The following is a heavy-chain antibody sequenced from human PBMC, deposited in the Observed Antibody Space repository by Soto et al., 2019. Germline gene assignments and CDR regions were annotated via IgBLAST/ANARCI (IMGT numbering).Heavy chain of an antibody. CDR1: GGSISSGGYY. J-gene: IGHJ4*02. CDR2: IYYSGST. CDR3: ARMKDGDHWVFDY. V-gene: IGHV4-31*03. Sequence: QVQLQESGPGLVKPSQTLSLTCTVSGGSISSGGYYWSWIRQHPGKGLEWIGYIYYSGSTYYNPSLESRVTISVDTSKNQFSLKLSSVTAADTAVYYCARMKDGDHWVFDYWGQGTLVTVSS. D-gene: IGHD4-17*01.